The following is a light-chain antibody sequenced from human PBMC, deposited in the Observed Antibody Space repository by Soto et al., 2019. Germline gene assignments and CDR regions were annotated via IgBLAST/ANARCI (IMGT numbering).Light chain of an antibody. CDR1: QGISNY. CDR3: QKYNSAPFT. V-gene: IGKV1-27*01. CDR2: AAS. Sequence: DIQMTQSPSSLSASVGDRVTITCRASQGISNYLAWYQQKPGKVPKLLIYAASTLQSGVSSRFSGSGSGTDFNLHISSLQPEDVATYYCQKYNSAPFTFGQGTRLEIK. J-gene: IGKJ5*01.